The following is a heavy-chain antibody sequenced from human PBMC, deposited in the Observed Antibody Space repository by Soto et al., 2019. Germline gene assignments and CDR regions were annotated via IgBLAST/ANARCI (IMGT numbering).Heavy chain of an antibody. Sequence: SETLSLTCTVSGGSISSGGYYWSWIRQHPGKGLEWIGYIYYSGSTYYNPSLKSRVTISVDTSKNQFSLKLSSVTAADTAVYYCARVRLNWFDPWGQGTLVTVSS. V-gene: IGHV4-31*03. CDR2: IYYSGST. J-gene: IGHJ5*02. CDR1: GGSISSGGYY. CDR3: ARVRLNWFDP.